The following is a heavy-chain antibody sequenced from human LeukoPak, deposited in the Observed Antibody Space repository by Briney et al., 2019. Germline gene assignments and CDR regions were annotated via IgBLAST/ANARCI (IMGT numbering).Heavy chain of an antibody. J-gene: IGHJ3*02. CDR3: VGGSGTSDAFDI. CDR1: GYTFTSYG. CDR2: ISAYNGNT. D-gene: IGHD3-10*01. V-gene: IGHV1-18*01. Sequence: ASVKVSCKASGYTFTSYGISWVRQAPGQGLEWMGWISAYNGNTSYAQKLQGRVTMTTDISTSTAYMELRSLRSDDTAVYYCVGGSGTSDAFDIWGQGTMVTVSS.